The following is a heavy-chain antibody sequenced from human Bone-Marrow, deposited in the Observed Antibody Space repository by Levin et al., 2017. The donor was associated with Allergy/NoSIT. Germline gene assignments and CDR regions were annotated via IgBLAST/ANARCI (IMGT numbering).Heavy chain of an antibody. CDR3: ASLMVQGVRVWFDP. Sequence: PGGSLRLSCAASGFTFSSYEMNWVRQAPGKGLEWVSYISSSGSTIYYADSVKGRFTISRDNAKNSLYLQMNSLRAEDTAVYYCASLMVQGVRVWFDPWGQGTLVTVSS. D-gene: IGHD3-10*01. V-gene: IGHV3-48*03. J-gene: IGHJ5*02. CDR2: ISSSGSTI. CDR1: GFTFSSYE.